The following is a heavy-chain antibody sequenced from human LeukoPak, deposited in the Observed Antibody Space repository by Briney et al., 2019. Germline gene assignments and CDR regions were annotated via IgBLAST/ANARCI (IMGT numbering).Heavy chain of an antibody. V-gene: IGHV3-21*01. Sequence: GGSLRLSCAASGFTFSSYSMNWVRQAPGKGLEWVSSISSSSTYIFYADSVRGRFTISRDNAKNSLYLQMNSLRAEDMAVYYCARDHVVGFDIWGQGTMVTVSS. D-gene: IGHD3-10*02. CDR2: ISSSSTYI. CDR1: GFTFSSYS. CDR3: ARDHVVGFDI. J-gene: IGHJ3*02.